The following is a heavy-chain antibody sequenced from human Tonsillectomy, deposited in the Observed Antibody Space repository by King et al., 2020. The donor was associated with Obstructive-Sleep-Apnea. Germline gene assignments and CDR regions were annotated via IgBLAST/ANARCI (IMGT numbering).Heavy chain of an antibody. V-gene: IGHV4-38-2*02. J-gene: IGHJ5*02. CDR3: ARGDDFWSGYYNGWFDP. D-gene: IGHD3-3*01. Sequence: VQLQESGPGLVKPSETLSLTCIVSGYSISSGYYWGWLRQPPGKGLEWIGSIYHSGSTYYNPSLKSRVTISVDTSKNQFSLNLSSVTAADTAVYYCARGDDFWSGYYNGWFDPWGQGTLVTVSS. CDR2: IYHSGST. CDR1: GYSISSGYY.